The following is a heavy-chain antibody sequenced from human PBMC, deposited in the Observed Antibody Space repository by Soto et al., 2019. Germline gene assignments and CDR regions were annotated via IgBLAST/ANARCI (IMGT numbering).Heavy chain of an antibody. CDR2: IYTSGST. V-gene: IGHV4-4*07. CDR1: GGSISSYY. D-gene: IGHD1-26*01. Sequence: AETLSLTCTVSGGSISSYYWSWIRQPAGKGLEWIGRIYTSGSTNYNPSLKSRVTMSVDTSKNQFSLKLSSVTAADTAVYYCARDRRVGATEGNWFDPWGQGTLVTVSS. J-gene: IGHJ5*02. CDR3: ARDRRVGATEGNWFDP.